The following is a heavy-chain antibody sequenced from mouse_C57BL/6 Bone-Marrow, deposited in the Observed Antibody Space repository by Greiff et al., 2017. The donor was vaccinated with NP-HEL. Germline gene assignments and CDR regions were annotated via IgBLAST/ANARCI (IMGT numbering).Heavy chain of an antibody. CDR2: ISYSGST. J-gene: IGHJ1*03. CDR1: GYSITSDY. V-gene: IGHV3-8*01. CDR3: ARTPHYYGSRGWYFDV. Sequence: EVKLQESGPGLAKPSQTLSLTCSVTGYSITSDYWNWIRKFPGNKLEYMGYISYSGSTYYNPSLKSRISITRDTSKNQYYLQLNSVTTEDTATYYCARTPHYYGSRGWYFDVWGTGTTVTVSS. D-gene: IGHD1-1*01.